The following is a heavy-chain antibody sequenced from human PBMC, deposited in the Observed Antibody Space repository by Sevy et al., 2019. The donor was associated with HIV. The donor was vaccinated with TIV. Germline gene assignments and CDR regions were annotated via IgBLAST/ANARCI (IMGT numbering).Heavy chain of an antibody. J-gene: IGHJ6*02. CDR3: ARDVGYSSGWYGGAYYYYGMDV. CDR1: GYTFTSYG. V-gene: IGHV1-18*01. Sequence: ASVKVSCKASGYTFTSYGISWVRQAPGQGLEWMGWISAYNGNTNYAQMLQGRVTMTTDTSTSTAYMELRSLRSDDTAVYYCARDVGYSSGWYGGAYYYYGMDVWGQGTTVTVSS. D-gene: IGHD6-19*01. CDR2: ISAYNGNT.